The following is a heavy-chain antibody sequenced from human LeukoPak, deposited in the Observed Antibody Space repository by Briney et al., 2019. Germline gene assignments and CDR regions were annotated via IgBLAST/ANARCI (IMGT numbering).Heavy chain of an antibody. CDR2: IGTAGDT. Sequence: GGSLRLSCAASGFTFSSYDMHWVRQATGKGLEWVSAIGTAGDTYYPGSVKGRFTISRENAKNSLYLQMNSLRAGDTAVYYCARGGGSSGWYYFDYWGQGTLVTVSS. D-gene: IGHD6-19*01. J-gene: IGHJ4*02. CDR1: GFTFSSYD. V-gene: IGHV3-13*01. CDR3: ARGGGSSGWYYFDY.